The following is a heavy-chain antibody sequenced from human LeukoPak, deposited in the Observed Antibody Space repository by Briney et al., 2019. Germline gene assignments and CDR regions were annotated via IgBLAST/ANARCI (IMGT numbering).Heavy chain of an antibody. J-gene: IGHJ4*02. D-gene: IGHD4-17*01. CDR1: GFTFSGYA. CDR3: AKTFVYGDYFFDY. V-gene: IGHV3-23*01. CDR2: ISGSGGST. Sequence: GGSLRLSCAASGFTFSGYAMSWVRQAPGKGLEWVSAISGSGGSTYYADSVKGRFTISRDNSKNTLYLQMNSLRAEDTAVYYCAKTFVYGDYFFDYWGQGTLVTVSS.